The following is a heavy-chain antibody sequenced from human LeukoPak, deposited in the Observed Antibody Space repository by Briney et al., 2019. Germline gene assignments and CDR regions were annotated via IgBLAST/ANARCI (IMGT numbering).Heavy chain of an antibody. Sequence: SVKVSCKASGGTFSSYAISWVLQAPGQGLEWMGGIIPIFGTANYAQKFQGRVTITADESTSTAYMELSSLRSEDTAVYYCARMGGSSWYTAVDYWGQGTLVTVSS. V-gene: IGHV1-69*01. CDR1: GGTFSSYA. J-gene: IGHJ4*02. CDR2: IIPIFGTA. CDR3: ARMGGSSWYTAVDY. D-gene: IGHD6-13*01.